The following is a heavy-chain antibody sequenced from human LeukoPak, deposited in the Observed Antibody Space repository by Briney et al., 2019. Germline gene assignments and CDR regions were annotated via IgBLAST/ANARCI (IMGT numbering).Heavy chain of an antibody. J-gene: IGHJ4*02. Sequence: SETLSLTCTVSGGSISSSGYYWDWIRQPPGKGLEWIGYIYYSGSTNYNPSLKSRVTISVDTSKNQFSRKLSSVTAADTAVYYCARGSIVAADFDYWGQGTLVIVSS. V-gene: IGHV4-61*08. CDR2: IYYSGST. CDR1: GGSISSSGYY. D-gene: IGHD5-12*01. CDR3: ARGSIVAADFDY.